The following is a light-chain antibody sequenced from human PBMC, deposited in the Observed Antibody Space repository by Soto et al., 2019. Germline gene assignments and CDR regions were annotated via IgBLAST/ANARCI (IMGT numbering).Light chain of an antibody. CDR3: QQTTTFPLT. CDR1: QGITSW. V-gene: IGKV1-12*01. J-gene: IGKJ4*01. Sequence: DIQMTQSPSSVSASVGARVTITCRASQGITSWLDWYQQKPGKAPKLLIYRASNLQSGVPSRFSGSGSGTDFTLTISGLQPADFATYYCQQTTTFPLTFGGGTKVEIK. CDR2: RAS.